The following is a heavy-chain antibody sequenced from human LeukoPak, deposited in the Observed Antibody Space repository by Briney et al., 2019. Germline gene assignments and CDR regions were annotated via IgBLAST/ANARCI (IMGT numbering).Heavy chain of an antibody. CDR3: AQLWFGELWDEEYFQH. J-gene: IGHJ1*01. CDR1: GGSISSSSAY. V-gene: IGHV4-39*07. D-gene: IGHD3-10*01. CDR2: INHSGST. Sequence: SETLSLTCTVSGGSISSSSAYWGWIRQPPGKGLEWIGEINHSGSTNYNPSLKSRVTISVDTSKNQFSLKLSSVTAADTAVYYCAQLWFGELWDEEYFQHWGQGTLVTVSS.